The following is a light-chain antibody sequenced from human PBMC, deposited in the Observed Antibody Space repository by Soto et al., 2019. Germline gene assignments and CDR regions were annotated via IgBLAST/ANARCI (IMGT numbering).Light chain of an antibody. CDR1: SSDIGAYDY. Sequence: LTQPASVSGSPGQSITISCTGTSSDIGAYDYVSWYQQYPGRVPKLIIHEVTNRPSGVSDRFSGSKSGNTASLTISGLQTEDEADYYCSSHAGSKAFYVFGTGTKVTVL. J-gene: IGLJ1*01. CDR3: SSHAGSKAFYV. CDR2: EVT. V-gene: IGLV2-14*01.